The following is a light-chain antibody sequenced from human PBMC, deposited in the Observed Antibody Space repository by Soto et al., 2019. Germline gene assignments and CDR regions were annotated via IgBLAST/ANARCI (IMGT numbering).Light chain of an antibody. V-gene: IGKV1-9*01. CDR2: AAS. CDR3: QQLNRYPSIT. Sequence: DIQLTQSPSFLSASVGDRVTITCRASQGISSHLAWYQQKPGKAPKLLIYAASTLQSGVPSRFSGSGSGTELTLTISSLQPEDFATYYCQQLNRYPSITFGQGTRLEIK. CDR1: QGISSH. J-gene: IGKJ5*01.